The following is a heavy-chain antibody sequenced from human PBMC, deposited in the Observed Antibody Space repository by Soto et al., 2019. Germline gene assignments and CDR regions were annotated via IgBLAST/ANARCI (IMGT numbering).Heavy chain of an antibody. J-gene: IGHJ3*02. V-gene: IGHV1-2*02. D-gene: IGHD2-2*01. Sequence: ASVKVSCKASGYTFTGYYMHWVRQAPGQGLEWMGWINAYSGDTNYAQKFQGRVTMTRDTSMSTAYMELRSLRSDDTAVYYCASGDYLSAAHHDAFDIWGQGTMVTVSS. CDR2: INAYSGDT. CDR1: GYTFTGYY. CDR3: ASGDYLSAAHHDAFDI.